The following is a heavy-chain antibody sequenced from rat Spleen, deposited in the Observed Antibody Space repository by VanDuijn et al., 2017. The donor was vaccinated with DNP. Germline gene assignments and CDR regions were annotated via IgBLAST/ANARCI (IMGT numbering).Heavy chain of an antibody. J-gene: IGHJ2*01. V-gene: IGHV5-25*01. D-gene: IGHD1-1*01. CDR2: ISTSGGST. CDR3: AREYYSFDY. Sequence: EVQLVESGGGLVQPGRSLKLSCAASGFTFSNYDMAWVRQAPTKGLEWVASISTSGGSTYYRDSVKGRFTVSRDNAKSTLYLQMSKLGSEDMATYYCAREYYSFDYWGQGVMVTVSS. CDR1: GFTFSNYD.